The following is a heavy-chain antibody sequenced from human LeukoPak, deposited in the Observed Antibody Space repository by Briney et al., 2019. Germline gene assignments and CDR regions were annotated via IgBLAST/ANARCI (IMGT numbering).Heavy chain of an antibody. V-gene: IGHV4-31*03. J-gene: IGHJ6*02. Sequence: SQTLSLTCTVSGGSISSGGYYWSWIRQHPGKGLEWIGYIYYSGSTYYNPSLKSRVTISVDTSKNQSSLKLSSVTAADTAVYYCARDAWLRFHYYYGMDVWGQGTTVTVSS. D-gene: IGHD5-12*01. CDR3: ARDAWLRFHYYYGMDV. CDR1: GGSISSGGYY. CDR2: IYYSGST.